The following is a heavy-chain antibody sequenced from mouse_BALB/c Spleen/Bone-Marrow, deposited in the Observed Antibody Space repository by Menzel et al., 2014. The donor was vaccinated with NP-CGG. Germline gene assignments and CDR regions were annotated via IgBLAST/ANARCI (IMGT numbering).Heavy chain of an antibody. J-gene: IGHJ4*01. V-gene: IGHV1-7*01. CDR3: ARSGGNYDYAMDY. Sequence: QVQLQQSGAELAKPGASVKMSCKASGYTFTSFWMHWVKPRPGQGLEWIGYINPSTGYTDYNQKFKDKATLTADKSSSTAYMQLSSRTSEDSAVYYCARSGGNYDYAMDYWGQGTSVTVSS. CDR2: INPSTGYT. D-gene: IGHD2-1*01. CDR1: GYTFTSFW.